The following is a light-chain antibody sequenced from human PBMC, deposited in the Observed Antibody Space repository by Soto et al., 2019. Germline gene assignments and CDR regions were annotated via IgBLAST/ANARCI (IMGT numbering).Light chain of an antibody. Sequence: DIQMTQSPSNLSASVGDRVTITCRASQSINNWLAWYQQKPGKAPKLLIYEASSLLSGVPSRFSGSGSGTEFTLTISSLQPDDFADYYCQQYDSDSSTFGQGTKLDI. CDR1: QSINNW. J-gene: IGKJ2*01. V-gene: IGKV1-5*03. CDR3: QQYDSDSST. CDR2: EAS.